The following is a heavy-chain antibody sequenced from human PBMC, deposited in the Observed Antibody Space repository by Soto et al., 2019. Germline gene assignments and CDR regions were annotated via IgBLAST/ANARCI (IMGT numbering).Heavy chain of an antibody. D-gene: IGHD1-26*01. CDR3: AAFVLGGPRGWFDP. V-gene: IGHV1-58*02. CDR1: GFTFTRSA. J-gene: IGHJ5*02. Sequence: QMQLVQSGPEVKKPGTSVKVSCKASGFTFTRSAMQWVRQARGQRLEWIGWIVVGSGNTNYGQRFQERVTISRYMSTSTTYMELSNLGAEDPAVYYCAAFVLGGPRGWFDPWGKGTLVTVSS. CDR2: IVVGSGNT.